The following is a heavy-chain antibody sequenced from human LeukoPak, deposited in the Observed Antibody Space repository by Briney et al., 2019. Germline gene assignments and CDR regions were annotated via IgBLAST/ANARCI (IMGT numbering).Heavy chain of an antibody. CDR3: ARPNPHYCSGGSCYSGVYYFDY. J-gene: IGHJ4*02. CDR2: IYPGDSET. Sequence: GESLKISCKGSGYSFTSYWIGWVRQMPGKGLEWMGIIYPGDSETTYSPSFQGQVTISADKSISTAYLQWSSLKASDTAMYYCARPNPHYCSGGSCYSGVYYFDYWGQGTLVTVSS. D-gene: IGHD2-15*01. CDR1: GYSFTSYW. V-gene: IGHV5-51*01.